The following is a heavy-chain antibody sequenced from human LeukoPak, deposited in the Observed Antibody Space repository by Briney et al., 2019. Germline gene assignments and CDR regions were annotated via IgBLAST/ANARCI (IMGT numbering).Heavy chain of an antibody. V-gene: IGHV4-61*02. Sequence: SETLSLTCIVSGGSISSDSYYWSWIRQPAGKGLEWIGRIYTSGNTNYNPSLKSRVTISIDTSTNQFSLKLSSVTAADTAVYYCVREKRYYYESSGYYYGTGFDSWGQGTLVTVSS. CDR1: GGSISSDSYY. D-gene: IGHD3-22*01. CDR3: VREKRYYYESSGYYYGTGFDS. J-gene: IGHJ4*02. CDR2: IYTSGNT.